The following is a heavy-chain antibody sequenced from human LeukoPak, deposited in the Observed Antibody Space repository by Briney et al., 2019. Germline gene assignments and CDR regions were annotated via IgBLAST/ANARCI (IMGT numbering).Heavy chain of an antibody. Sequence: SETLSLTCTVSGYSISSGYYWGWIRQPPGKGLEWSGSIYHSGSTDYNPSLKSRVTISVDTSKNQFSLKLSSVTAADTAVYYCAREAYWGQGPLVTVSS. V-gene: IGHV4-38-2*02. CDR2: IYHSGST. CDR1: GYSISSGYY. J-gene: IGHJ4*02. CDR3: AREAY.